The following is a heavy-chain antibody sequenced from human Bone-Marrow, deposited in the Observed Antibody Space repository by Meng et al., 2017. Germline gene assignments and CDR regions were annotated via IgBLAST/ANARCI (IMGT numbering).Heavy chain of an antibody. V-gene: IGHV4-34*01. D-gene: IGHD5-18*01. Sequence: QVQLQQWGAGLLKPSETLSLTCAVYGGTFSYYYWSWIRQPPGKGLEWIGEINHSGGTKYNPYLESRVTISIDTSKNQFSLKLSSVTAADTAIYYCARQGDTAMATFDYWGQGTLVTVSS. CDR1: GGTFSYYY. CDR3: ARQGDTAMATFDY. CDR2: INHSGGT. J-gene: IGHJ4*02.